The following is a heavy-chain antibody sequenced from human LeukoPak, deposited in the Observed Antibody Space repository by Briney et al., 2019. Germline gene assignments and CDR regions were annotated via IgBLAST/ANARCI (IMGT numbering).Heavy chain of an antibody. CDR3: AKGHRSSTTYNYFDY. J-gene: IGHJ4*02. Sequence: AGGSLRLSCAASGFTFSSYAMSWVRQAPGKGLAWVSTISGGGGSTYYADSVKGRFTVSRDNSNNTLHLQMNSLRAEDTAVYYCAKGHRSSTTYNYFDYWGQGTLVTVSS. D-gene: IGHD2-2*01. CDR2: ISGGGGST. V-gene: IGHV3-23*01. CDR1: GFTFSSYA.